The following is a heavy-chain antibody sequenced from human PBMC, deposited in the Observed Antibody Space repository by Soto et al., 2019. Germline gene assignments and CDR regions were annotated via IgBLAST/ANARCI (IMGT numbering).Heavy chain of an antibody. D-gene: IGHD2-2*01. Sequence: SETLSLTCTVSAGFISRSSYYWGWIRQPPGKGLEWLGSIYYSGITYYNASLKGRVTISVDTSRNQFSLRLSSVTAADTAVYYCARGPAYCSRTTCSFYFDDWGQGTLVTVSS. CDR1: AGFISRSSYY. V-gene: IGHV4-39*01. J-gene: IGHJ4*02. CDR2: IYYSGIT. CDR3: ARGPAYCSRTTCSFYFDD.